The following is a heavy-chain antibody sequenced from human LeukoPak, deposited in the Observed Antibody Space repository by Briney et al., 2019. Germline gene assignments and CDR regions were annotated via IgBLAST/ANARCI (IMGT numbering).Heavy chain of an antibody. CDR3: ARISSSRYYFDY. J-gene: IGHJ4*02. V-gene: IGHV3-7*01. Sequence: HTGGSLRLSCAASGFTFSSYWMTWVRQDPGKGLEWVANIKLDGSEKYYVDSVKGRFTISRDDAKNSLYLQMNSLRPEDTAAYYCARISSSRYYFDYWGQGTLVTVSS. CDR2: IKLDGSEK. D-gene: IGHD6-13*01. CDR1: GFTFSSYW.